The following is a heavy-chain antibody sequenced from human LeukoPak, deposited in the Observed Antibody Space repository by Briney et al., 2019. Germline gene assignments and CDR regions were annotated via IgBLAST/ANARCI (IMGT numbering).Heavy chain of an antibody. J-gene: IGHJ4*02. D-gene: IGHD3-22*01. V-gene: IGHV3-23*01. CDR3: AKFSDSSGYYSWDC. CDR1: GFTLRNCG. Sequence: GRSLRLSCAASGFTLRNCGMHWVRQAPGKGLEWVSTISGSGGITYYADSVKGRFTISRDNSKNTLYLQMNSLRAEDTAVYYCAKFSDSSGYYSWDCWGQGTLVTVSS. CDR2: ISGSGGIT.